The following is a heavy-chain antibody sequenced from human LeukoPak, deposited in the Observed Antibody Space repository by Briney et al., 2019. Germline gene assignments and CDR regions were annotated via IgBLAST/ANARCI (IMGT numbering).Heavy chain of an antibody. CDR1: GFIFSSNP. J-gene: IGHJ4*02. CDR2: MTSSGTT. V-gene: IGHV3-23*01. CDR3: AKERATTTAFDY. Sequence: PGGSLRLSCEASGFIFSSNPMAWVRQAPGKGLEWVSIMTSSGTTYYAASVKGRFTISRDNSKNTLYLQMNSLRAEDTAVYYCAKERATTTAFDYWGQGTLVTVSS. D-gene: IGHD1-26*01.